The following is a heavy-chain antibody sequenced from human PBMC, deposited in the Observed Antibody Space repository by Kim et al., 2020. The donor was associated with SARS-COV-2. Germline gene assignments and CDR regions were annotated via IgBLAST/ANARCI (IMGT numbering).Heavy chain of an antibody. V-gene: IGHV3-7*01. J-gene: IGHJ4*02. CDR1: GFTFSSYW. D-gene: IGHD5-18*01. Sequence: GGSLRLSCAASGFTFSSYWMSWVRQAPGKGLEWVANINGDGSEKYYVDSVKGRFTISRDNAQNSLYLQMNSLRAEDTAVYYCAGRGYTYPDWGQGTLVTVSS. CDR3: AGRGYTYPD. CDR2: INGDGSEK.